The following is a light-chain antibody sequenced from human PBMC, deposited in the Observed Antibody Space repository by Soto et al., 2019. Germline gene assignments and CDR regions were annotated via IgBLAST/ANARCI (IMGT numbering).Light chain of an antibody. Sequence: QSALTQPASVSGSPGQSITISCTGTSSDVGGFSYVSWYQHRPGKAPRLMIYEVRNRLSGVSNRFSGSKSGNTASLTISGLQSEDEADYYCTSYTPTGALVFGSGTKLTVL. V-gene: IGLV2-14*01. CDR2: EVR. J-gene: IGLJ6*01. CDR1: SSDVGGFSY. CDR3: TSYTPTGALV.